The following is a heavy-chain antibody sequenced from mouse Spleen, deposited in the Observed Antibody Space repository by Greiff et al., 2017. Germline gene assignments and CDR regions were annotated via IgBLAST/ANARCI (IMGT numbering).Heavy chain of an antibody. CDR1: GFSLTSYG. Sequence: VQLQESGPGLVQPSQSLSITCTVSGFSLTSYGVHWVRQSPGKGLEWLRVIWSGGSTDYNAAFISRLSISKDNSKSQVFFKMNSLQADDTAIYYCARNERHYSYFDYWGQGTTLTVSS. V-gene: IGHV2-2*01. CDR2: IWSGGST. J-gene: IGHJ2*01. D-gene: IGHD1-2*01. CDR3: ARNERHYSYFDY.